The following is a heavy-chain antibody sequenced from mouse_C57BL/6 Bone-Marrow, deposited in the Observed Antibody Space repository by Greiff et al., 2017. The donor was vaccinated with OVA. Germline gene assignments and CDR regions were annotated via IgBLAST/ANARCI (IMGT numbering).Heavy chain of an antibody. CDR1: GFSLTSYG. J-gene: IGHJ1*03. CDR2: IWRGGST. D-gene: IGHD2-4*01. V-gene: IGHV2-5*01. CDR3: AKKGASIYYDYAFDV. Sequence: VKLEESGPGLVQPSQSLSITCTVSGFSLTSYGVHWVRQSPGKGLEWLGVIWRGGSTDYNAAFMSRLSITKDNSKSQVFFKMNSLQADDTAIYYCAKKGASIYYDYAFDVWGTGTTVTVSS.